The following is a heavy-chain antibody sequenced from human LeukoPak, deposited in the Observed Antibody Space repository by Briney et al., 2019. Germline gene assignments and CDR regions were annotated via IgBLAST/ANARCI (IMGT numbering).Heavy chain of an antibody. J-gene: IGHJ5*02. Sequence: SETLSLTCTVSGGSISNYYWTWIRQPPGKGLEWIGFISYSGNTNYNPSLKSRVTISLDTSKNQFSLKLISVTAADTAVYYCARIRDYDYVWGSYRYPNWFDPWGQGTLVTVSS. CDR1: GGSISNYY. V-gene: IGHV4-59*01. CDR2: ISYSGNT. CDR3: ARIRDYDYVWGSYRYPNWFDP. D-gene: IGHD3-16*02.